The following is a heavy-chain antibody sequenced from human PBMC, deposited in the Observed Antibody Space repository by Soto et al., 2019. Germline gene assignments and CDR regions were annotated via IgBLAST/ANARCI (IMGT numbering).Heavy chain of an antibody. CDR2: ISYDGSNK. Sequence: GGSLRLSCAASGFTFSSYAMHWVRQAPSKGLEWVAVISYDGSNKYYADSVKGRFTISRDNSKNTLYLQMNSLRAEDTAVYYCARSSITMIVEYGMDVWGQGTTVTVSS. J-gene: IGHJ6*02. D-gene: IGHD3-22*01. V-gene: IGHV3-30-3*01. CDR3: ARSSITMIVEYGMDV. CDR1: GFTFSSYA.